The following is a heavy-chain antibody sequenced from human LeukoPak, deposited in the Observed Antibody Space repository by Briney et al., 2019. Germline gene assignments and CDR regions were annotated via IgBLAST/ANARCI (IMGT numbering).Heavy chain of an antibody. J-gene: IGHJ4*02. D-gene: IGHD3-22*01. CDR3: ASLPYYYDSSGYYPWYFDY. V-gene: IGHV4-39*01. CDR1: GGSISSSRYY. CDR2: IYYSGST. Sequence: SETLSLTCTVSGGSISSSRYYWGWIRQPPGKGLEWIGSIYYSGSTYYNPSLKSRVAISVDTSKNQFSLKLSSVTAADTAVYYCASLPYYYDSSGYYPWYFDYWGQGTLVTVSS.